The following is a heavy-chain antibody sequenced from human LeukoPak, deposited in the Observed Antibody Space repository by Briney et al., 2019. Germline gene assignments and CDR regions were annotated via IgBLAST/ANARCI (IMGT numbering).Heavy chain of an antibody. J-gene: IGHJ4*02. CDR1: GFTVSSNY. CDR2: TYSGGST. V-gene: IGHV3-53*01. D-gene: IGHD4-17*01. Sequence: GGSLRLSCAASGFTVSSNYMSWVRQAPGKGLEWVSVTYSGGSTYYADSVKGRFTISRDNSKNTLYLQMNSLRAEDTAVYYCARGPPYGDYYFDYWGQGTLVTVSS. CDR3: ARGPPYGDYYFDY.